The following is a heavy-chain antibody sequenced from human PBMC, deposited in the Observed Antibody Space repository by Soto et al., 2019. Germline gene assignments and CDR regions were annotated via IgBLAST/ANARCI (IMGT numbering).Heavy chain of an antibody. CDR1: GGSISSGGYS. CDR2: ITHSGST. Sequence: QLQLQESGSGLVKPSQTLSLTCAVSGGSISSGGYSWNWIRQPPGKGLEGIGYITHSGSTYYSPSVKSRVTISVSRSKNQFSLKLSSVTAADTAEYYCARGGLLPDYWGQGTLVTVSS. D-gene: IGHD6-19*01. CDR3: ARGGLLPDY. V-gene: IGHV4-30-2*01. J-gene: IGHJ4*02.